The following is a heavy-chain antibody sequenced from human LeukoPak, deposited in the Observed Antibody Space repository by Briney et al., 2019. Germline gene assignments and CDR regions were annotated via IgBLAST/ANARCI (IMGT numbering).Heavy chain of an antibody. CDR3: ARLLRPYSYDSSGYFTTSFDF. D-gene: IGHD3-22*01. J-gene: IGHJ3*01. V-gene: IGHV4-39*01. CDR1: GGSISSSSYY. Sequence: LETLSLTCTVSGGSISSSSYYWGWIRQPPGKGLEWIATIYYSGSTYYNPSLKSRVTISVDTSKNQFSLKLSSVTAADTAVYYCARLLRPYSYDSSGYFTTSFDFWGQGTMVTVSS. CDR2: IYYSGST.